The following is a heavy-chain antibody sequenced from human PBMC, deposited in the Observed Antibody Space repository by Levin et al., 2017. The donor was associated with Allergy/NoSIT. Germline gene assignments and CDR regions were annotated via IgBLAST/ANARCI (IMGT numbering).Heavy chain of an antibody. D-gene: IGHD2-15*01. CDR3: ARGSPGLPRATPYWYFDL. V-gene: IGHV4-30-2*01. Sequence: SETLSLTCAVSGGSISSGGYSWSWIRQPPGKGLEWIGYIYHSGSTYYNPSLKSRVTISVDRSKNQFSLKLSSVTAADTAVYYCARGSPGLPRATPYWYFDLWGRGTLVTVSS. J-gene: IGHJ2*01. CDR2: IYHSGST. CDR1: GGSISSGGYS.